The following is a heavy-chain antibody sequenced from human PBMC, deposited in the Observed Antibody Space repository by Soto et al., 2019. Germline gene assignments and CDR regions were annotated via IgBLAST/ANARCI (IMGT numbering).Heavy chain of an antibody. V-gene: IGHV1-69*01. CDR3: ARDPGPFIAARPNFWVY. D-gene: IGHD6-6*01. CDR2: IIPIFGTA. Sequence: QVQLVQSGAEVKKPGSSVKVPCKASGGTFSSYAISWVRQAPGQGLEWMGGIIPIFGTANYAQKFQGRVTITADESTSTAYMELSSLRSEDTAVYYCARDPGPFIAARPNFWVYWGQGTLVTVSS. CDR1: GGTFSSYA. J-gene: IGHJ4*02.